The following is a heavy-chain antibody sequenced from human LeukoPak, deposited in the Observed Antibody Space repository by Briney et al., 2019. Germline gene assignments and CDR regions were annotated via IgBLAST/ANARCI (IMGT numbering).Heavy chain of an antibody. CDR3: AKIAAAAASSLPVNDY. Sequence: SETLSLTCAVYGGSFSGYSWSWIRQPPGKGLEWIGEINHSGSTNYNPSLKSRITISVDTSKNQFSLKLSSVTAADTAVYYCAKIAAAAASSLPVNDYWGQGTLVTVSS. J-gene: IGHJ4*02. D-gene: IGHD6-13*01. CDR1: GGSFSGYS. V-gene: IGHV4-34*01. CDR2: INHSGST.